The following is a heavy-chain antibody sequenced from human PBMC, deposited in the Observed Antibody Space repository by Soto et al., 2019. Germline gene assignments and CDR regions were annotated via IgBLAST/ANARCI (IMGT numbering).Heavy chain of an antibody. J-gene: IGHJ6*02. CDR1: GYIFHNYG. Sequence: QVQLVQSGAEVKKPGASVKVSCKTSGYIFHNYGISWVRQAPGQGLEWMGWISDYNGNTKYAQKFQGRVTMATDTSTRTAYMELRSLRSDDTAVYYCAREGYYSGSESYSPPRYYGMDVWDQGTTVTVSS. CDR3: AREGYYSGSESYSPPRYYGMDV. V-gene: IGHV1-18*01. CDR2: ISDYNGNT. D-gene: IGHD3-10*01.